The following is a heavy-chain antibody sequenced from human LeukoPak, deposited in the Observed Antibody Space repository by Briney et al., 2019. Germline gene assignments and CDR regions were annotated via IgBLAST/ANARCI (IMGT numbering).Heavy chain of an antibody. CDR2: IITIFGTA. CDR3: AKGGYYTHLYYMDV. CDR1: GGTFSSYA. J-gene: IGHJ6*03. V-gene: IGHV1-69*05. D-gene: IGHD3-3*01. Sequence: ASVKVSCKASGGTFSSYAISWVRQAPGQGLEWMGGIITIFGTANYAQKFQGRVTITTDESTSTAYMELSSLRSEDTAVYYCAKGGYYTHLYYMDVWGKGTTVTVSS.